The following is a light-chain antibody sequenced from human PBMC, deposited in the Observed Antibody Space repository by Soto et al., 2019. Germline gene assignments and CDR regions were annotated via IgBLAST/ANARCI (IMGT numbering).Light chain of an antibody. J-gene: IGKJ1*01. CDR3: QHHNSYSQT. CDR2: GAS. V-gene: IGKV1-5*01. Sequence: EIHLTQSPPTLSASVGDRVTITCRASQSIRYYLAWYQQMPGKAPKLLIYGASSLQSGVPSRFSGSGSGTEFTLTISSLQPDDFATYFCQHHNSYSQTFGQGTKVDIK. CDR1: QSIRYY.